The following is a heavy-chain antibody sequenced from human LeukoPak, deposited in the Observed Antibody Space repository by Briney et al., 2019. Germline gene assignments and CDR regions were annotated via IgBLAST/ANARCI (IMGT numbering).Heavy chain of an antibody. Sequence: TGGSLRLSCAASGFTFSSYGVHWVRQAPGKGLEWVAFIRYDGSNTYYEDSVKGRFTISRDNSKNTLYLQMNSLRAEDTAVYYCAASVTTGYWGQGTLVTVSS. V-gene: IGHV3-30*02. J-gene: IGHJ4*02. D-gene: IGHD4-17*01. CDR3: AASVTTGY. CDR2: IRYDGSNT. CDR1: GFTFSSYG.